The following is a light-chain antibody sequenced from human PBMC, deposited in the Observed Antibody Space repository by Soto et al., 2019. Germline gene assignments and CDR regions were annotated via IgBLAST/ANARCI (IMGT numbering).Light chain of an antibody. J-gene: IGKJ3*01. Sequence: EIVLTQSPGTLSLSPGDRATLSCRASQSINSRYLAWYQQKPGQAPRLLIYGASSRATGIPDWFSGSGSGTDFTLNSSRLEREDFAVYYCQQCGSSPGFTFGPGTKVDIK. CDR3: QQCGSSPGFT. CDR1: QSINSRY. V-gene: IGKV3-20*01. CDR2: GAS.